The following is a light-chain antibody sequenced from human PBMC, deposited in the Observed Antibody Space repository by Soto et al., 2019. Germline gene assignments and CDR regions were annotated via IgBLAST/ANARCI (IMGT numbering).Light chain of an antibody. CDR3: QQYHIYSWT. Sequence: DIQMTQSPSTLSASVGDRVTITCRASENIGAWLAWYQQKPGEAPKLLIYKASSLESGVPSRFSGGGSGTEFTLTISSLQPDDFATYYCQQYHIYSWTFGQGTKVDIK. V-gene: IGKV1-5*03. CDR2: KAS. CDR1: ENIGAW. J-gene: IGKJ1*01.